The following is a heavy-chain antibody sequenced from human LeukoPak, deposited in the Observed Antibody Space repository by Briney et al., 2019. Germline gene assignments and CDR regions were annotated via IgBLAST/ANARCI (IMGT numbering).Heavy chain of an antibody. J-gene: IGHJ3*02. Sequence: GGSLRLSCAASGFTFSSYVMHWVRQAPGKGLEWVAIISYDGSNKYYADSVNGRFTISRDNSKNTLYLQMNSLRAEDTAVYYCAAYEVVTAIRDAFDIWGQGTMVTVSS. D-gene: IGHD2-21*02. CDR3: AAYEVVTAIRDAFDI. CDR2: ISYDGSNK. CDR1: GFTFSSYV. V-gene: IGHV3-30*04.